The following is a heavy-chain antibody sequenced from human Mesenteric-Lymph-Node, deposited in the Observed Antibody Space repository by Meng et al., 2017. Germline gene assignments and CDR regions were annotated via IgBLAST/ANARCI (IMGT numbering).Heavy chain of an antibody. J-gene: IGHJ4*02. CDR3: ARVQYYYDSSGYYSPPFDY. CDR1: GYTFSSYG. D-gene: IGHD3-22*01. Sequence: ASVKVSCKASGYTFSSYGISWVRQAPGQGLEWMGWISVHNGNTKYADNLQGRVTMTTDTSTSTAYMELRSLRSDDTAVYYCARVQYYYDSSGYYSPPFDYWGQGTLVTVSS. V-gene: IGHV1-18*01. CDR2: ISVHNGNT.